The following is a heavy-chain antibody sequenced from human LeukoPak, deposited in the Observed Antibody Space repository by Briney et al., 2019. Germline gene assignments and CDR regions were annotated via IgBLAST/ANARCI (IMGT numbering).Heavy chain of an antibody. CDR2: IYYSGST. D-gene: IGHD5-18*01. V-gene: IGHV4-59*08. CDR3: ARQVTSFDY. CDR1: GGSISSYY. Sequence: ASETLSLTCTVSGGSISSYYWSWIRQPPGKGLEWIGYIYYSGSTNYNPSLKSRVTISVDTSKNQFSLKLSSVTAADTAVYYCARQVTSFDYWGQGTLVTVSS. J-gene: IGHJ4*02.